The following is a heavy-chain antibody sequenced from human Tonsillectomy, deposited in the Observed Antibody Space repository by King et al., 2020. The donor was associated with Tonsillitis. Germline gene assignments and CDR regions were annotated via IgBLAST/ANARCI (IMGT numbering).Heavy chain of an antibody. CDR1: GFTLSNYA. D-gene: IGHD2-8*01. CDR3: AKDLAGVSLSTNALDM. Sequence: HVQLVESGGGVVQPGKSLRLSCAASGFTLSNYAMHWVRQAPGKGLQWVAIISYDGSHEQYVDSVRGRFSISRDNSKNTVHLQMNSLRTEDTALYYCAKDLAGVSLSTNALDMWGQGTMVTVSS. CDR2: ISYDGSHE. V-gene: IGHV3-30*18. J-gene: IGHJ3*02.